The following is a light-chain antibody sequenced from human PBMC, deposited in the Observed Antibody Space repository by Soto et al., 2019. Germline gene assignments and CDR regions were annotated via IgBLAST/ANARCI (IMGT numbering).Light chain of an antibody. CDR2: EVS. V-gene: IGLV2-14*01. CDR3: SSYTSRSTWV. CDR1: SSDVGAYNY. Sequence: QSALTQPASVSGSPGQSITISCTGTSSDVGAYNYVSWYQQHPGKAPKLMIYEVSNRPSGVSNRFSGSKSGNTASLTISGLQAEDEADYYCSSYTSRSTWVFGGGTKVTVL. J-gene: IGLJ3*02.